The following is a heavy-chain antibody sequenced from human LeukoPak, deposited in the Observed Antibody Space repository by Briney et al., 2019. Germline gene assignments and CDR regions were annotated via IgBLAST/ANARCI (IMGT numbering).Heavy chain of an antibody. V-gene: IGHV3-33*03. D-gene: IGHD6-13*01. J-gene: IGHJ5*02. CDR1: GFTFSSYG. Sequence: GGSLRLSCAASGFTFSSYGMHWVRQAPGKGLEWVAVIWYDGSNKYYADSVKGRFTISRDNNKNSLYLQMNSLRTEDTALYYCAKAGSNWYFDPWGQGTLVTVSS. CDR2: IWYDGSNK. CDR3: AKAGSNWYFDP.